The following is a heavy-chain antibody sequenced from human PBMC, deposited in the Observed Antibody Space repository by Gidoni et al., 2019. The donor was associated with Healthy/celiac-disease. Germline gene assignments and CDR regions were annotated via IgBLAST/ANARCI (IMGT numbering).Heavy chain of an antibody. CDR1: GGTFSSYA. V-gene: IGHV1-69*06. CDR2: IIPIFGTA. J-gene: IGHJ3*02. Sequence: QVQLVQSGAEVKKPGSSVKVFCKASGGTFSSYAISWVRQAPGQGLEWMGGIIPIFGTANYAQKFQGRVTITADKSTSTAYMELSSLRSEDTAVYYCARAGEGLGSSGVDAFDIWGQGTMVTVSS. D-gene: IGHD3-22*01. CDR3: ARAGEGLGSSGVDAFDI.